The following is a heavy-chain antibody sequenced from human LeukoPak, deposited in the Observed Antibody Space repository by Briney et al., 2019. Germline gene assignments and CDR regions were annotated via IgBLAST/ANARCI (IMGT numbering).Heavy chain of an antibody. V-gene: IGHV3-7*01. Sequence: QPGGSLRLSCAASGFTFSSYWMSWVRQAPGKGLEWVANIKQDGSEKYYVDSVKGRFTISRDNAKNSLYLQMNSLRAEDTAVYYCARDARISNYYDSSGLPDYWGQGTLVTVSS. CDR3: ARDARISNYYDSSGLPDY. CDR2: IKQDGSEK. J-gene: IGHJ4*02. CDR1: GFTFSSYW. D-gene: IGHD3-22*01.